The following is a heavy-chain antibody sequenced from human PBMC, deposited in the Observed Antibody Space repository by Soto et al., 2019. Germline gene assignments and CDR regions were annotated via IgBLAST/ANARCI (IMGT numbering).Heavy chain of an antibody. V-gene: IGHV3-23*01. J-gene: IGHJ6*02. CDR3: AKDSYGYYGMDV. D-gene: IGHD5-18*01. CDR1: GFTFSSYA. CDR2: ISGSGGST. Sequence: GGSLRLSCAAPGFTFSSYAMSWVRQAPGKGLEWVSAISGSGGSTYYADSVKGRFTISRDNSKNTLYLQMNSLRAEDTAVYYCAKDSYGYYGMDVWGQGTTVTVSS.